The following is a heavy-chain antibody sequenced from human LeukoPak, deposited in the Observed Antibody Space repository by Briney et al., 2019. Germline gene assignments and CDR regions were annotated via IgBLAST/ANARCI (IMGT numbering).Heavy chain of an antibody. J-gene: IGHJ4*02. CDR2: ILHDGSDK. V-gene: IGHV3-30*18. CDR1: GFTFRTYA. Sequence: GRSLRLSCAASGFTFRTYAMHWVRQAPGKGLEWVAVILHDGSDKYYAGSVKGRFAISRDNSKNTLYPQMNSLRAEDTAVYFCAKDHGSGYDFGDYWGQGTLVTVSS. D-gene: IGHD5-12*01. CDR3: AKDHGSGYDFGDY.